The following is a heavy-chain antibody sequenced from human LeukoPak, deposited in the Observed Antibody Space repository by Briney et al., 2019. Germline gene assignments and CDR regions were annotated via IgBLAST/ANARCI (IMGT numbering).Heavy chain of an antibody. CDR1: GVTFRSYG. Sequence: GGSLRLPCAVSGVTFRSYGMHWVRQAPGKGLEWVALISSDGNGKLYGDSVRGRFTISRDDSKSTLYLQMNSLRAEDTAVYYCTTKVKRGNSGDDYDDWGQGTLVTVSS. CDR2: ISSDGNGK. V-gene: IGHV3-30*03. J-gene: IGHJ4*02. CDR3: TTKVKRGNSGDDYDD. D-gene: IGHD5-12*01.